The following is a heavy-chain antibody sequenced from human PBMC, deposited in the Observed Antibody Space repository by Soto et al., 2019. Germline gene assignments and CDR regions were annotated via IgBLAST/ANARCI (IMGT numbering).Heavy chain of an antibody. V-gene: IGHV3-30-3*01. CDR3: ARDVLVVAAGIRYGMDV. CDR1: GFSFNTYA. J-gene: IGHJ6*02. D-gene: IGHD2-15*01. Sequence: QVQLVESGGGVVQPGRSLRLSCAASGFSFNTYAFHWVRQAPGKGLEWVAVISYDVNNKHYADSVKGRFTISRDSSKNTLYLQMSGLREADPAVYYCARDVLVVAAGIRYGMDVWGQGTTVTVSS. CDR2: ISYDVNNK.